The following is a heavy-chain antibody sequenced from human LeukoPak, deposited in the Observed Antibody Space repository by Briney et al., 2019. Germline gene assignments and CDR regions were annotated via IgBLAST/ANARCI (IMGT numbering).Heavy chain of an antibody. D-gene: IGHD2-21*01. CDR3: ASPGYCAGDCYQDSVSDDAFDI. J-gene: IGHJ3*02. V-gene: IGHV1-69*13. Sequence: ASVKVSCKASGGTFSSYAISWLRQAPGQGLEWMGGIIPIFGTANYAQKFQGRATITADESTSTAYMALSSLRSEDTSVYYCASPGYCAGDCYQDSVSDDAFDIWGQGTMVSVSS. CDR2: IIPIFGTA. CDR1: GGTFSSYA.